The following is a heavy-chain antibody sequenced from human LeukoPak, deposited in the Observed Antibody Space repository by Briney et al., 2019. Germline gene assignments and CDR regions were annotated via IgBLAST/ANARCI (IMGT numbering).Heavy chain of an antibody. J-gene: IGHJ6*03. CDR3: AKDEREGQQLLFRYYYMDV. CDR2: ISGSGGST. CDR1: GSTFSGYA. D-gene: IGHD6-13*01. V-gene: IGHV3-23*01. Sequence: GGSLRLSCAASGSTFSGYAMSWVRQAPGKGLEWVSAISGSGGSTYYADSVRGRFTISRGNSKNTLYLQMNSLRAEDTAVYYCAKDEREGQQLLFRYYYMDVWGKGTTVTVSS.